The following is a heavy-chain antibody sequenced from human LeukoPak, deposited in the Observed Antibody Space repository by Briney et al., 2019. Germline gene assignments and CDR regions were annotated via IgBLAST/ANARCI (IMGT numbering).Heavy chain of an antibody. Sequence: ASVKVSCKASGYTFANYGVNWVRQAPGQGLEWMGWISAYNGNTNYARKLQGRVTMTTDTSTSTAYMELRSLTSDDAAVYYCARWDRAGSYYFDYWGQGTLLTVSS. CDR3: ARWDRAGSYYFDY. CDR1: GYTFANYG. J-gene: IGHJ4*02. V-gene: IGHV1-18*01. CDR2: ISAYNGNT. D-gene: IGHD1-14*01.